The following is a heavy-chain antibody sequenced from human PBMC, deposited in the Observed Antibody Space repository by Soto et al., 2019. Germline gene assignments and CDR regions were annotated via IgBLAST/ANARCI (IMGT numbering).Heavy chain of an antibody. CDR1: EGNFTDFW. J-gene: IGHJ5*02. V-gene: IGHV5-51*01. CDR3: ARHVPLLADGGIPSCNTGSDP. D-gene: IGHD6-13*01. CDR2: IYPGDADT. Sequence: AVQSLRVRWSVSEGNFTDFWGRRVLQMNGKGLEWMGIIYPGDADTRYSPSFQGQVTISADKSISTAYLQWSSLKASDTAMYYCARHVPLLADGGIPSCNTGSDPWGNGT.